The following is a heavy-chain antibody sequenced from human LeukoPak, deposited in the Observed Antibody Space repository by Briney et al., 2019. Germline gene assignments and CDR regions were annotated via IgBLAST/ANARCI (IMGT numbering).Heavy chain of an antibody. Sequence: GGSLRLSCAASGFTFSSYWMHWVRQAPGKRLVWVSRINSDGSTTTYADSVKGRFTISRDNAKDTLYLQMTSLRAEDTAVYYCARATYYYDSSGYRAIYYFDYWGQGTLVTVSS. CDR3: ARATYYYDSSGYRAIYYFDY. J-gene: IGHJ4*02. CDR2: INSDGSTT. V-gene: IGHV3-74*01. D-gene: IGHD3-22*01. CDR1: GFTFSSYW.